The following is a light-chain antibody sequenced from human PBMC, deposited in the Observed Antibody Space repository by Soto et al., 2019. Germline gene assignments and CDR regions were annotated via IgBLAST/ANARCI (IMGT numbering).Light chain of an antibody. CDR2: DDN. V-gene: IGLV1-51*01. CDR3: GSWDSSLSAYV. Sequence: QSVLTQPPSVSAAPGQKVTISCAGSSSNIGGKSVSWYQQLPGTAPKLLMYDDNTRPAGIPDRFSGSKSGTSATLGITGFQTGDEADYYCGSWDSSLSAYVFGTGTKVTVL. CDR1: SSNIGGKS. J-gene: IGLJ1*01.